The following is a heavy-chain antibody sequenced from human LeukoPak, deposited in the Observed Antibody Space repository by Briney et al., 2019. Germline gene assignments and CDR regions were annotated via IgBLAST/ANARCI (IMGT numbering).Heavy chain of an antibody. V-gene: IGHV1-18*01. CDR3: AREISPEHCSGGSCYREIDY. CDR1: GYTFTSYG. Sequence: GASVKVSCKASGYTFTSYGISWVRQAPGQGLEWMGWISAYNGNTNYAQKLQGRVTMTTDTSTSTAYMELRSLRSDDTAVYYCAREISPEHCSGGSCYREIDYWGQGTLVTVSS. D-gene: IGHD2-15*01. CDR2: ISAYNGNT. J-gene: IGHJ4*02.